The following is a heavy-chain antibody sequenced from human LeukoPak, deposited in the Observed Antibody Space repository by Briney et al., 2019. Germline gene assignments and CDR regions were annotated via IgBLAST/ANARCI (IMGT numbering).Heavy chain of an antibody. Sequence: PGGSLRLSCAASGLTFSSYWMTWVRQGPGKGQEWVANIKPDGSLIYYVDSVKGRFTISRDNAKNSLYLQMSSLRAEDTAVYYCAKWELYSWFYYFDYWGQGTLATVSS. CDR1: GLTFSSYW. V-gene: IGHV3-7*01. D-gene: IGHD1-7*01. CDR3: AKWELYSWFYYFDY. CDR2: IKPDGSLI. J-gene: IGHJ4*02.